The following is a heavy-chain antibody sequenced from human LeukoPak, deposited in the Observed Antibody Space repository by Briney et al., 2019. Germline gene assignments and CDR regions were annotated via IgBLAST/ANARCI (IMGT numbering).Heavy chain of an antibody. J-gene: IGHJ4*02. CDR2: IYHSGST. CDR1: GYCISSGYY. V-gene: IGHV4-38-2*02. Sequence: PSETLSLTCTVSGYCISSGYYWGWIRQPPGKGLKWIGSIYHSGSTYYNPSLKSRVTISVDTSKNQFSLKLSSVTAADTAVYYCARDRGYCSGGSCYSAYFDYWGQGTLVTVSS. D-gene: IGHD2-15*01. CDR3: ARDRGYCSGGSCYSAYFDY.